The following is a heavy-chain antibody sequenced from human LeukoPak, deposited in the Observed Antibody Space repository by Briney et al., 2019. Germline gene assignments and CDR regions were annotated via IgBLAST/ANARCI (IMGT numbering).Heavy chain of an antibody. V-gene: IGHV3-48*01. CDR2: ISSSSSPI. CDR1: GFTFSSYS. D-gene: IGHD4-17*01. CDR3: AREAYGDFDY. J-gene: IGHJ4*02. Sequence: GGSLRLSCAASGFTFSSYSMNWVRQAPGKGLEWVSYISSSSSPIYFADSVKGRFTISRDNAKNSLYLQMNSLRAEDTAVYYCAREAYGDFDYWGRGTLVTVSS.